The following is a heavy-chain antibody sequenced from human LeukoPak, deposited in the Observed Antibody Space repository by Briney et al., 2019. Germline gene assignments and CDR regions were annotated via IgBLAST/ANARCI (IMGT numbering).Heavy chain of an antibody. CDR2: ISYSGNT. CDR1: AGSISSSDYY. CDR3: SRLTHSYYSDTSGYYPYYYMDV. Sequence: SETLSLTCTVSAGSISSSDYYWGWIRQSPGKGLEWIGRISYSGNTYYNPSLKSRVTISVDTSKNHFSLRLSSVTAADTAVYYCSRLTHSYYSDTSGYYPYYYMDVWGEGTTVAVSS. V-gene: IGHV4-39*02. D-gene: IGHD3-22*01. J-gene: IGHJ6*03.